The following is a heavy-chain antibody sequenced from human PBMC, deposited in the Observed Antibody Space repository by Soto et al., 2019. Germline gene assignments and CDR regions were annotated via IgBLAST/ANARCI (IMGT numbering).Heavy chain of an antibody. CDR3: ARLELTGLDN. CDR2: IYYSGST. D-gene: IGHD3-9*01. Sequence: SETLSLTCTVSGGSISSSSYYWGWIRQPPGKGLEWIGSIYYSGSTYYNPSLKSRVTISVDTSKTQFSLMLNSVTAADAAVYYCARLELTGLDNWGQGTPVTVSS. J-gene: IGHJ4*02. V-gene: IGHV4-39*01. CDR1: GGSISSSSYY.